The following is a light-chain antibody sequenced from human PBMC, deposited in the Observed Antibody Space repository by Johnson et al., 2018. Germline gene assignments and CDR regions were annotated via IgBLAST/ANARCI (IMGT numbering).Light chain of an antibody. V-gene: IGLV1-51*02. CDR2: ENN. CDR3: GKWDCSLSAGNV. J-gene: IGLJ1*01. CDR1: SSNIGNNY. Sequence: QSVLTQPPSVSAAPGQKVTISCSGSSSNIGNNYVSWYQQLPGTAPKLLIYENNQRPSGLPDRFSGSKSGTSATLCITGLQTWDEADSYCGKWDCSLSAGNVFGTGTKVTVL.